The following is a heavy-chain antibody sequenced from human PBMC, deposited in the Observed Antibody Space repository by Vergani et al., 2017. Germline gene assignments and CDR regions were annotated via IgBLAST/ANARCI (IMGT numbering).Heavy chain of an antibody. J-gene: IGHJ6*02. CDR1: GGSISSYY. CDR2: IYYSGST. CDR3: ARHDLLGAPGYYYGMDV. V-gene: IGHV4-59*05. Sequence: QVQLQESGPGLVKPSETLSLTCTVSGGSISSYYWSWIRQPAGKGLEWIGSIYYSGSTYYNPSLKSRVTISVDTSKNQFSLKLSSVTAADTAVYYCARHDLLGAPGYYYGMDVWGQGTTVTVSS. D-gene: IGHD7-27*01.